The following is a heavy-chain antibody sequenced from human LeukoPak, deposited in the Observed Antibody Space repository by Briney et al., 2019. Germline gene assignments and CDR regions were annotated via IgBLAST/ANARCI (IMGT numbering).Heavy chain of an antibody. Sequence: GGSLRLSCAASGFTFSSYAMDWVRQAPGKGLEWVSAISGSGGSLYYADSVKGRFTISRDNSKNTLYLQMNSLRVEDTAVYYCAKEEYRIFGVVVGDYWGHGTLVTVSS. J-gene: IGHJ4*01. D-gene: IGHD3-3*02. V-gene: IGHV3-23*01. CDR1: GFTFSSYA. CDR3: AKEEYRIFGVVVGDY. CDR2: ISGSGGSL.